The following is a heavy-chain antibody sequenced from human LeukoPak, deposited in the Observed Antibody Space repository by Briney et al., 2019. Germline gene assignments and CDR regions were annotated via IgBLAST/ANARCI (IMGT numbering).Heavy chain of an antibody. Sequence: QTLSLTCTVSGGSISSGGYYWSWIRQHPGKGLDWIGYIYFSGSTYYNPSLRSRVTISVDTSKNQFSLKLSSVIAADTAVYYCARGIRYYYGSGSPYYFDYWGQGTLVTVSS. V-gene: IGHV4-31*03. J-gene: IGHJ4*02. CDR2: IYFSGST. CDR3: ARGIRYYYGSGSPYYFDY. CDR1: GGSISSGGYY. D-gene: IGHD3-10*01.